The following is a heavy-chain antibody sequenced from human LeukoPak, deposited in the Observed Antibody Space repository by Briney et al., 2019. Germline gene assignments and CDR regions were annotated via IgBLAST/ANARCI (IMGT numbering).Heavy chain of an antibody. J-gene: IGHJ1*01. Sequence: GASVKVSFKASGYTFTSYAMHWGGQAPGQRLEWMGWINAGNGNTKYSQKFQGRVTITRDTSASTAYMELSSLRSEDTAVYYCASAAAGTGEYFQHWGQGTLVTVSS. CDR2: INAGNGNT. CDR3: ASAAAGTGEYFQH. CDR1: GYTFTSYA. D-gene: IGHD6-13*01. V-gene: IGHV1-3*01.